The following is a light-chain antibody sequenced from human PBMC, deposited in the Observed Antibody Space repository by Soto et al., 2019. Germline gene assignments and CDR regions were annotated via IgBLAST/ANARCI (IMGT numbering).Light chain of an antibody. V-gene: IGKV1-5*03. Sequence: DIQMTQSPSTLSASVGDRVIITCRASQSISSWLAWYQQKPGKAPKLLIYKASSLESGVPLRFSGSGSGTEFTLTISSLQPDDFATYYCQQYNSYPWTFGQGTKVEIK. CDR1: QSISSW. CDR3: QQYNSYPWT. J-gene: IGKJ1*01. CDR2: KAS.